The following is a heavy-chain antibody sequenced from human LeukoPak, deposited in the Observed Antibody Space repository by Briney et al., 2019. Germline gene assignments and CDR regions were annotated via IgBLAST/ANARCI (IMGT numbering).Heavy chain of an antibody. CDR2: ISSSSSYI. Sequence: GGSLRLSCAASGFTFSSYSMNWVRQAPGKGLEWVSSISSSSSYIYYADSVKGRFTISRDNAKNSLYLQMNSLRAEDTAVYYCARVRSGYYYLDYWGQGTLVTVSS. CDR3: ARVRSGYYYLDY. CDR1: GFTFSSYS. D-gene: IGHD3-22*01. V-gene: IGHV3-21*01. J-gene: IGHJ4*02.